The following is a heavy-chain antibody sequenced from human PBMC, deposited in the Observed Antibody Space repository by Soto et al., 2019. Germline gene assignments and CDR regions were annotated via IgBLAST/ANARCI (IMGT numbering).Heavy chain of an antibody. Sequence: QVQLVQSGAEVKKPGASVKVSCKASGYTFTDYYMNWVRQAPGQGLEWMGWINPNSGDTRYAQKFQGWVTMTRDTSISTAYMELSRLRSDDTAVYYCARVDVSWDLEAAGEDQYFDFWGQGTLVTVSS. V-gene: IGHV1-2*04. J-gene: IGHJ4*02. CDR1: GYTFTDYY. CDR3: ARVDVSWDLEAAGEDQYFDF. CDR2: INPNSGDT. D-gene: IGHD6-13*01.